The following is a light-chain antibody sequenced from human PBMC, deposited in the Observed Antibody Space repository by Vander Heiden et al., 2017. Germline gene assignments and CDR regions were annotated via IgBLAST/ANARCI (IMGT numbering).Light chain of an antibody. CDR3: SSYAGTYTYVV. J-gene: IGLJ2*01. V-gene: IGLV2-11*01. CDR1: SSDVGDYNY. CDR2: AVS. Sequence: QSALTQPRSVSGSPGQSVTISCTGTSSDVGDYNYVSWSQQHPGKAPKLIIYAVSKRPSGVPARFSGSKSGTTASLTISGLQSEDEADYYCSSYAGTYTYVVLGGGTKLTVL.